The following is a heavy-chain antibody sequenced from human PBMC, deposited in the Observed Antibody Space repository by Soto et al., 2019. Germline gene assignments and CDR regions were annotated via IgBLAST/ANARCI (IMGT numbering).Heavy chain of an antibody. CDR3: AREFIAVAGFDAFDI. D-gene: IGHD6-19*01. CDR2: VSYKGST. J-gene: IGHJ3*02. V-gene: IGHV4-39*01. CDR1: GGSISSSDSY. Sequence: QLQLQESGPGLVKPSETLSLTCSVSGGSISSSDSYWGWIRQSPGKGLEWIGNVSYKGSTYYTPSLKSRVTISVDTSTNQFSVKLSSVTAADTAVYYCAREFIAVAGFDAFDIWGQGTLVTVSS.